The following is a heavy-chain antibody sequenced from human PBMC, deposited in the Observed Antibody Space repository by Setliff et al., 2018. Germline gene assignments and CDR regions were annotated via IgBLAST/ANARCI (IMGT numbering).Heavy chain of an antibody. J-gene: IGHJ6*03. Sequence: PSETLSLTCTVSGDSISSGSYYWTWIRQPAGKGLEWIGHFHTGGSTNYNRSLRSRVSISVDTSKNQFSLRLSSVTAADTAVYYCARAGPYYDFWSGYYRTMDVWGKGTTVTVSS. CDR3: ARAGPYYDFWSGYYRTMDV. D-gene: IGHD3-3*01. CDR1: GDSISSGSYY. V-gene: IGHV4-61*09. CDR2: FHTGGST.